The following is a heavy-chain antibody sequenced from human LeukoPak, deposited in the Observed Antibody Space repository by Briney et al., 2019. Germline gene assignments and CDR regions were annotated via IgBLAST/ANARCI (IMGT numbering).Heavy chain of an antibody. CDR2: INAGNGNT. V-gene: IGHV1-3*01. CDR3: ARLAERRFTTKNAFDT. Sequence: ASVKVSCKASGYTFTSYAMHWVRQAPGQRLEWMGWINAGNGNTKYSQKFQGRVTITRDTSASTAYMELSSLRSEDTAVYYCARLAERRFTTKNAFDTWGQGTMVTVSS. D-gene: IGHD1-1*01. J-gene: IGHJ3*02. CDR1: GYTFTSYA.